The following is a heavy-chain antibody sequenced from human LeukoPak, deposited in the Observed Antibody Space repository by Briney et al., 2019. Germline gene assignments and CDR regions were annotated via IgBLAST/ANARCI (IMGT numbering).Heavy chain of an antibody. CDR1: GFTFSSYA. J-gene: IGHJ3*02. Sequence: GGSLRLSCAASGFTFSSYAMSWVRQAPGKGLEWVSAISGSGGSTYYADSVKGRFTISRDNSKNTLYLQMNSLRAEGTAVYYCAKAFRFLGVEPDAFDIWGQGTMVTVSS. D-gene: IGHD3-3*01. CDR2: ISGSGGST. V-gene: IGHV3-23*01. CDR3: AKAFRFLGVEPDAFDI.